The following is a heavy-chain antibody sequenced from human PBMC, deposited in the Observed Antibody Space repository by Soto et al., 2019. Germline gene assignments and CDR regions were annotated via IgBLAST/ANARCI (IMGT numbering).Heavy chain of an antibody. CDR1: GFTFSSYA. V-gene: IGHV3-23*01. D-gene: IGHD4-17*01. CDR2: ISGSGGST. CDR3: AKDPGDYDYYYYYGMDV. Sequence: GSLRLSCAASGFTFSSYAMSWVRQAPGKGLEWVSAISGSGGSTYYADSVKGRFTISRDNSKNTLYLQMNSLRAEDTAVYYCAKDPGDYDYYYYYGMDVWGQGTTVTVSS. J-gene: IGHJ6*02.